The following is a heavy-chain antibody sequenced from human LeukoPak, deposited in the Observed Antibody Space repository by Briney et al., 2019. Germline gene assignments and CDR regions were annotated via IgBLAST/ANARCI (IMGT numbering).Heavy chain of an antibody. D-gene: IGHD3-10*01. V-gene: IGHV3-7*01. CDR1: GFTFSNYG. J-gene: IGHJ4*02. CDR3: ARASLGDPTYYFDY. Sequence: PGGSLRLACAASGFTFSNYGMSWVRQAPGKGLEWVASIKQDGSEKFYVDSVKGRFTISRDNAKNSLYLQMNSLRAEDTAVYYCARASLGDPTYYFDYWGQGTLVTVSS. CDR2: IKQDGSEK.